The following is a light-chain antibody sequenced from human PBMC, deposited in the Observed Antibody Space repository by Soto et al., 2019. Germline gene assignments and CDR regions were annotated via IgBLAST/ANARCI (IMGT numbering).Light chain of an antibody. V-gene: IGLV1-51*01. J-gene: IGLJ3*02. CDR3: GTWDSSLSAVV. CDR1: SSNIGNND. CDR2: DNN. Sequence: QSVLTQPPSVSAAPGQKVTISCSGSSSNIGNNDVSWYQQLPGTAPKLLIFDNNNRPSEIPDRFSGSKSGTSATLAITGLQTEDEDDYYCGTWDSSLSAVVFGGGTKVTVL.